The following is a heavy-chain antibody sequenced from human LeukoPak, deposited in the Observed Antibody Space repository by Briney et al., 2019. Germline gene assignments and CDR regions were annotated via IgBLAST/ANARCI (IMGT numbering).Heavy chain of an antibody. D-gene: IGHD1-7*01. CDR2: IYPSDSDT. V-gene: IGHV5-51*01. CDR1: GYNFTNYW. CDR3: ARHMNGNYGLH. J-gene: IGHJ4*02. Sequence: GESLKISCKNSGYNFTNYWIVWVRQMPGKGLEWMGIIYPSDSDTRYSPSFQGQVTISADKSISTAYLQWSSLKASDTAMYYCARHMNGNYGLHWGQGTLVTVSS.